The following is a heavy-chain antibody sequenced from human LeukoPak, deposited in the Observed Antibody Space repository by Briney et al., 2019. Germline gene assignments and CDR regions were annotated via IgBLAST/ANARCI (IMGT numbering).Heavy chain of an antibody. CDR2: MYYTGNT. CDR3: ARQDRTFDFFSGIIEFGAFGI. CDR1: GDSVSNNNFY. V-gene: IGHV4-39*01. D-gene: IGHD5-12*01. Sequence: PSETLSLTCSVSGDSVSNNNFYWGWIRQPPGKGMGWIGNMYYTGNTYYSPSLKSRVTISVDTSKNQFSLRLTSVTAADTGVYYCARQDRTFDFFSGIIEFGAFGIWGQGTKVTVSA. J-gene: IGHJ3*02.